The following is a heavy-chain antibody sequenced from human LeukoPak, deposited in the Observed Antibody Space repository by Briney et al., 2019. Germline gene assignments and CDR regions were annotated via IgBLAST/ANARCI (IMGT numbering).Heavy chain of an antibody. V-gene: IGHV3-73*01. CDR3: TRCSGGSCNEDY. D-gene: IGHD2-15*01. J-gene: IGHJ4*02. CDR2: IRSRANNYAT. Sequence: PGGSLTLSCTASGFPYKGSAMHWLRHASGKGLEWVGRIRSRANNYATAYAASVKGRFTISRDDSKITAYLQMDSLKPEDTAVYYCTRCSGGSCNEDYWGQGTLVIVSS. CDR1: GFPYKGSA.